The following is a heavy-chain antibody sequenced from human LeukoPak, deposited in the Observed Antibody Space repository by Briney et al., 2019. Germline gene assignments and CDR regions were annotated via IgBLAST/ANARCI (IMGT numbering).Heavy chain of an antibody. CDR1: GGSISSYY. D-gene: IGHD2-15*01. V-gene: IGHV4-4*07. CDR2: IYTSGST. J-gene: IGHJ6*02. Sequence: SETLSLTCTVSGGSISSYYWSWIRQPAGKGLEWIGRIYTSGSTNYNPSLKSRVTMSVDTSKNPFSLKLSSVTAADTAVYYCATSSPDCSGGSCYLDYYGMDVWGQGTTVTVSS. CDR3: ATSSPDCSGGSCYLDYYGMDV.